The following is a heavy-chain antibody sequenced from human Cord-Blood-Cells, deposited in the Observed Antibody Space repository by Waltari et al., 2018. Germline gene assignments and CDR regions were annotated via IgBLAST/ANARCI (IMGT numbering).Heavy chain of an antibody. D-gene: IGHD5-18*01. Sequence: QVQLVQSGAEVKKPGASVKVSCKASGSPFTGYYMPWVRQAPGQGLEWMGWINPNSGGTNYAQKFQGRVTMTRDTSISTAYMELSRLRSDDTAVYYCAVDTGDGSWFDPWGQGTLVTVSS. CDR2: INPNSGGT. V-gene: IGHV1-2*02. CDR1: GSPFTGYY. CDR3: AVDTGDGSWFDP. J-gene: IGHJ5*02.